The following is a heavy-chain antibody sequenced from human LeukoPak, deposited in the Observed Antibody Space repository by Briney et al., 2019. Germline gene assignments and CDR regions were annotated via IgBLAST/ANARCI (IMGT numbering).Heavy chain of an antibody. V-gene: IGHV3-48*04. CDR3: AKKGYYDGSGYYMYYFDH. D-gene: IGHD3-22*01. J-gene: IGHJ4*02. CDR2: ISSSSSPI. CDR1: GFTFSSYS. Sequence: GGSLRLSCAASGFTFSSYSMNWVRQAPGKGLEWVSYISSSSSPIYYADSVKGRFTISRDNAKNSLYLQMNSLRVEDTAVYYCAKKGYYDGSGYYMYYFDHWGQGTLVTVSS.